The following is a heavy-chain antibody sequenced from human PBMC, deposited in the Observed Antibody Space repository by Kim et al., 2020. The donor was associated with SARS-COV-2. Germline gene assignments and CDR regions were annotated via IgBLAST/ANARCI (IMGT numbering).Heavy chain of an antibody. D-gene: IGHD3-16*01. J-gene: IGHJ5*02. CDR2: IWYDGSNK. Sequence: GGSLRLSCAASGFTFSSYGMHWVRQAPGKGLEWVAVIWYDGSNKYYADSVKGRFTISRDNSKNTLYLQMNSLRAEDTAVYYCARDLMFGVGVDSGSTAWGQGTLVTVSS. V-gene: IGHV3-33*01. CDR1: GFTFSSYG. CDR3: ARDLMFGVGVDSGSTA.